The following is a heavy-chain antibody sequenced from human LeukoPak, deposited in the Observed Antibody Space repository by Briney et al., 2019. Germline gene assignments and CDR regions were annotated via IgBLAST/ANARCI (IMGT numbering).Heavy chain of an antibody. CDR3: GKDPLYSYGHHALDN. Sequence: LPWGSLILSLPSPGFPYRSYVLKWDRPAPGEGLERVSSISGSGGSTNDADSVKGGFTISRENSNTTLYLQMNSLRAEDTAVYCCGKDPLYSYGHHALDNWGQGTRVTVSS. D-gene: IGHD5-18*01. J-gene: IGHJ3*02. CDR1: GFPYRSYV. V-gene: IGHV3-23*01. CDR2: ISGSGGST.